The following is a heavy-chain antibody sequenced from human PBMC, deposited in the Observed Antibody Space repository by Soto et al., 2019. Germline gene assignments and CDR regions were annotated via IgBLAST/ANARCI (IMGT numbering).Heavy chain of an antibody. CDR1: GYTFTTYG. D-gene: IGHD3-10*01. CDR2: INAANGYT. J-gene: IGHJ6*02. V-gene: IGHV1-3*01. Sequence: ASVKVSCKASGYTFTTYGVHWVRQAPGQRLEWMGWINAANGYTNYSQNFQGRVTITRDTSANTAYMELSSLISEDTAVYYCASEVVVRGVLYSSLDVWGQGTTVTVSS. CDR3: ASEVVVRGVLYSSLDV.